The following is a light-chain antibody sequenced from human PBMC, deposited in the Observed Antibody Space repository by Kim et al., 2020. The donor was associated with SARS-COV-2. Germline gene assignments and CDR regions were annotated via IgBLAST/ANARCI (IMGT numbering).Light chain of an antibody. CDR2: KAS. CDR1: QSISSW. Sequence: DIQMTQSPSTLSASVGDRVTITCRASQSISSWVAWYQQKPGKAPRLLIYKASSLESGVPSSFSGSGFGTEFTLTISSLQPDDFATYYCQQYNSYSFTFGGGTKVDIK. CDR3: QQYNSYSFT. J-gene: IGKJ4*01. V-gene: IGKV1-5*03.